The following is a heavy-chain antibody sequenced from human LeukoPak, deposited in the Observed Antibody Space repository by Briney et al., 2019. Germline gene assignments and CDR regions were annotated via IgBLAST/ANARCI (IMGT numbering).Heavy chain of an antibody. V-gene: IGHV4-34*01. Sequence: SETLSLTCAVYGGSFSGYYWSWIRQPPGKGLEWIGEINHSGSTNYNPSLKSRVTISVDTSKNQFSLKLSSVTAADTAVYYCARVTTFGVVSNQFDYWGQGTLVTVSS. CDR3: ARVTTFGVVSNQFDY. D-gene: IGHD3-3*01. J-gene: IGHJ4*02. CDR2: INHSGST. CDR1: GGSFSGYY.